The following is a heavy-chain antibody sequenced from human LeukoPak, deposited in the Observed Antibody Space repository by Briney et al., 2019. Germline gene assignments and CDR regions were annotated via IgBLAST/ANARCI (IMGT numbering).Heavy chain of an antibody. CDR2: ISSSSSYI. J-gene: IGHJ4*02. CDR3: ARDLAYGDDGL. CDR1: GFTLSNYS. V-gene: IGHV3-21*01. D-gene: IGHD4-17*01. Sequence: GGSLRLSCAASGFTLSNYSTNWVRQAPGKGLEWVAFISSSSSYIFYADSLKGRFTISRDNAKNSLYLQMNSLRADDTAVYYCARDLAYGDDGLWGQGTLVTVSS.